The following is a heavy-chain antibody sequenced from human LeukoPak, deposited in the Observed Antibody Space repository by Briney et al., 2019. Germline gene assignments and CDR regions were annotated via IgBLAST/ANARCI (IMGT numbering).Heavy chain of an antibody. D-gene: IGHD3-10*01. J-gene: IGHJ2*01. Sequence: SETLSLTCAVYGGSFSGYYWSWIRQPPGKGLEWIGEINHSGSTNYNPSLKSRVTISVDTSKNQFSLKLSSVTAADTAVYYCARGSGARDWYFDLWGRGTLVTVSS. CDR3: ARGSGARDWYFDL. CDR1: GGSFSGYY. V-gene: IGHV4-34*01. CDR2: INHSGST.